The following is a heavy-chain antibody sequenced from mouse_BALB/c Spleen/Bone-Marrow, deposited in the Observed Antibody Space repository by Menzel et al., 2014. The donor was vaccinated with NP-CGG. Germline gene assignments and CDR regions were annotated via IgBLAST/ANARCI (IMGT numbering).Heavy chain of an antibody. Sequence: QVQLKQSGPELVRPGVSVKISCKGSGYTFTDYGMHWVKQSHAKSLEWIGLISLYSGNTNYNQRFKDKATMTVDKSSSTAYMELARLTSXDFAIXYXXXXDXRYDETXDXXGXGTSVTVSS. J-gene: IGHJ4*01. V-gene: IGHV1-67*01. CDR1: GYTFTDYG. CDR2: ISLYSGNT. CDR3: XXXDXRYDETXDX. D-gene: IGHD2-14*01.